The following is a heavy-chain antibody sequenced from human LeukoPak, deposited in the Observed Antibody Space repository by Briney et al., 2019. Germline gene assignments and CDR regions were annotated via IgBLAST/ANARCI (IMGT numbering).Heavy chain of an antibody. V-gene: IGHV4-59*01. CDR1: GGSISSYY. CDR2: LYYSGST. Sequence: SETLSLTCTVSGGSISSYYWSWIRQPPGKGLEWIGYLYYSGSTNYNPSLKSRVTISVDTSKNQFSLKLSSVTAADTAVYYCARGYLYCSSTSCPRRWFDPWGQGTLVTVSS. J-gene: IGHJ5*02. D-gene: IGHD2-2*01. CDR3: ARGYLYCSSTSCPRRWFDP.